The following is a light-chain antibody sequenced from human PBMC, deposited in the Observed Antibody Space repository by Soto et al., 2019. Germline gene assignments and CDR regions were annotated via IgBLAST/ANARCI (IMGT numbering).Light chain of an antibody. J-gene: IGKJ1*01. V-gene: IGKV3-15*01. CDR1: QSVTSN. CDR2: GAS. Sequence: EIVMTQSPATLSVSPGERATLSCRVSQSVTSNLAWFQQKPGQAPRLLIYGASTRATGIPARFSGSGFGTEFSLTISSLQSEDVAVYYCQHYNDWPTFGLGTKVEIK. CDR3: QHYNDWPT.